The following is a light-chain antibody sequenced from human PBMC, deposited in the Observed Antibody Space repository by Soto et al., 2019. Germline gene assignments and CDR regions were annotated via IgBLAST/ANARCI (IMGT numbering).Light chain of an antibody. Sequence: EVVMTQSPATLSVSPGERATLSCRASQTVSSDLAWFQQRPGQPPRLLIYDASTRATGIAARFSGSGSGTEFTLTISSLQSEDFAVYYCQQHNIWPHTFGQGTKLESK. CDR3: QQHNIWPHT. V-gene: IGKV3-15*01. CDR1: QTVSSD. J-gene: IGKJ2*01. CDR2: DAS.